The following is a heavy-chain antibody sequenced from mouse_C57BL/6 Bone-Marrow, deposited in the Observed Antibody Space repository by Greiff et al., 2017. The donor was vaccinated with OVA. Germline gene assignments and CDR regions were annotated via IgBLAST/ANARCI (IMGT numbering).Heavy chain of an antibody. CDR1: GYTFTSYW. CDR2: LDPSDSST. V-gene: IGHV1-50*01. CDR3: AREDDGYPFDY. D-gene: IGHD2-3*01. J-gene: IGHJ2*01. Sequence: QVQLQQPGAELVKPGASVTLSCKASGYTFTSYWMQWVKPRPGQGLEWIGELDPSDSSTNYNQKFKGKATLTVDTSSSTAYMQLSSLTSEDSAVYYCAREDDGYPFDYWGQGTTLTVSS.